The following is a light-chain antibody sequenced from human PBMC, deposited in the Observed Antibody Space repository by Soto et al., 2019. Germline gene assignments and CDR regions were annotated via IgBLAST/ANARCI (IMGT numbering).Light chain of an antibody. CDR3: QTWGTGIHVV. V-gene: IGLV4-69*01. J-gene: IGLJ2*01. Sequence: QSVLTQSPSAPASLGASVKLTCTLSSGHSSYAIAWHQQQSEKGPRYLMKLNSDGSHSKGDGIPDRFSGSSSGAERYLTISSLQSEDEADYYCQTWGTGIHVVFGGGTKLTVL. CDR2: LNSDGSH. CDR1: SGHSSYA.